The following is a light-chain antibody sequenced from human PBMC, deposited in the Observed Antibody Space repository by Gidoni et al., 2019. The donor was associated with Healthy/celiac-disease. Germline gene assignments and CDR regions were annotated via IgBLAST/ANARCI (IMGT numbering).Light chain of an antibody. Sequence: QSVSSYLAWYQQKPGQAPRLLIYDASNRATGIPARFSCSGSGTDFTPTISSLEPEDFAVYYCQQRSNWPLTFGGGTKVESK. J-gene: IGKJ4*01. CDR3: QQRSNWPLT. CDR1: QSVSSY. CDR2: DAS. V-gene: IGKV3-11*01.